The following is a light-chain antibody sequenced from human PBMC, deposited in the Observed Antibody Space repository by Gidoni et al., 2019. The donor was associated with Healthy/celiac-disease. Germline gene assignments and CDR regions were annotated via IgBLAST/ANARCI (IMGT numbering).Light chain of an antibody. J-gene: IGKJ1*01. CDR3: QQYGSSRT. CDR1: QSVSSSY. V-gene: IGKV3-20*01. Sequence: ELVLTQSPGTLSLSPGERATLSCRASQSVSSSYLAWYQQKPGQAPRLLIYGASSRATGIPDRFSGSGSGTDFTLTISRLEPEDLAVYYCQQYGSSRTFGQXTKVEIK. CDR2: GAS.